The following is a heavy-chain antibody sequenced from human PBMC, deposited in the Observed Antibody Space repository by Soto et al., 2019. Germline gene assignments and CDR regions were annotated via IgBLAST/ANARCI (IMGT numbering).Heavy chain of an antibody. Sequence: PSETLSLTCAVYGGSFSGYYWSWIRQPPGKGLEWIGEINHSGSTNYNPSLKSRVTISVDTSKNQFSLKLSSVTAADTAVYYCARATMVRGVILRGRGFDPWGQGTLVTVSS. CDR3: ARATMVRGVILRGRGFDP. CDR1: GGSFSGYY. V-gene: IGHV4-34*01. J-gene: IGHJ5*02. CDR2: INHSGST. D-gene: IGHD3-10*01.